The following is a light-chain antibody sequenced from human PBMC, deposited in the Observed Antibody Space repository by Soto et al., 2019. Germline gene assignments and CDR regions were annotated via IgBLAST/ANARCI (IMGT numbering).Light chain of an antibody. CDR1: SSDVRGYHY. J-gene: IGLJ2*01. Sequence: QSALTQPASVSGSPGQSITISCTGPSSDVRGYHYVSWYQHHPGKAPKLMIYEVSNRPSGVSDRFSGSKSGNTASLTISGLRAEDEADYYRSSYTSANTLEFGGGTKVTVL. CDR3: SSYTSANTLE. CDR2: EVS. V-gene: IGLV2-14*01.